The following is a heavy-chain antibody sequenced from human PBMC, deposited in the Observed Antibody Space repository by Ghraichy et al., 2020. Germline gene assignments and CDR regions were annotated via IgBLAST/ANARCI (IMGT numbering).Heavy chain of an antibody. CDR1: GFSVRDNY. D-gene: IGHD2-8*01. CDR3: ARRIMGDGLDV. V-gene: IGHV3-53*01. CDR2: IYSVTSL. Sequence: LSLTCAVSGFSVRDNYMAWVRQAPGKGLECVSVIYSVTSLYYADSLKGRFTISRDNSKNTLFLQMNGLRAEDTAVYYCARRIMGDGLDVWGQGTVVTVSS. J-gene: IGHJ3*01.